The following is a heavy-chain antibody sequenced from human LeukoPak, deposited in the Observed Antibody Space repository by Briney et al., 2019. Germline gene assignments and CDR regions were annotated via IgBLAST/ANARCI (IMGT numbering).Heavy chain of an antibody. Sequence: SETLSLTCTVSGGSVNNSSYYWNWIRQPPGKGLEWIGYIYYSGGTNYNPSLKSRVTMSVDTAKNQFSLNLSSVTAADTAMYYCARVASTGLFDCWGQGTLVTVSS. D-gene: IGHD6-13*01. CDR2: IYYSGGT. CDR3: ARVASTGLFDC. J-gene: IGHJ4*02. CDR1: GGSVNNSSYY. V-gene: IGHV4-61*01.